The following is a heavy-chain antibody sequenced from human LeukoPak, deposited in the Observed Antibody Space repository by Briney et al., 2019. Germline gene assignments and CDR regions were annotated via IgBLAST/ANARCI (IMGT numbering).Heavy chain of an antibody. Sequence: SETLSLTCTVSGGSISSYYWSWIRQPAGKGLEWIGRIYNSGSTTYNPSLKSRVTMSVDTSKNQFSLKLSSVTAADTAVYYCARVRVATPPYYYYYYMDVWGKGTTVTISS. CDR1: GGSISSYY. V-gene: IGHV4-4*07. J-gene: IGHJ6*03. CDR3: ARVRVATPPYYYYYYMDV. D-gene: IGHD5-12*01. CDR2: IYNSGST.